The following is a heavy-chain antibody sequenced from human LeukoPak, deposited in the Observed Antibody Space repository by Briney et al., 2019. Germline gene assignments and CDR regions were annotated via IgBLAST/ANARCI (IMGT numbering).Heavy chain of an antibody. CDR3: ARDREGATGVFDY. V-gene: IGHV4-59*01. CDR2: IYYSGST. Sequence: PSETLSLTCTVSGGSISSYYWSWIRQPPGKGLEWIGYIYYSGSTNYNPSLKSRVTISVDTSKNQFSLELSSVTAADTAVYYCARDREGATGVFDYWGQGTLVTVSS. CDR1: GGSISSYY. D-gene: IGHD1-26*01. J-gene: IGHJ4*02.